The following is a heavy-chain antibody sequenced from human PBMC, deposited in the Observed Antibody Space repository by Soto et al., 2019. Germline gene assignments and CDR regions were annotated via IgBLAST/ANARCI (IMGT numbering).Heavy chain of an antibody. CDR3: ARGVGSGSYYHQSSWFDP. CDR2: ISAYNGNT. Sequence: QVQLVQSGAEVKKPGASVKVSCKASGYTFTNYGISWVRQAPGQGLEWMGWISAYNGNTNHAQKLQGRVTMTTDTSTSTAYMELRSLRSDDTAVYYCARGVGSGSYYHQSSWFDPWGQGTLVTVSS. J-gene: IGHJ5*02. CDR1: GYTFTNYG. V-gene: IGHV1-18*01. D-gene: IGHD3-10*01.